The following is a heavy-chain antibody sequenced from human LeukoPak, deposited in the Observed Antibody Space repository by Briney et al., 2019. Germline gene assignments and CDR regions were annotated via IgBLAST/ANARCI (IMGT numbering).Heavy chain of an antibody. D-gene: IGHD5-24*01. CDR2: IGIDSGNT. CDR1: GFTLSDYS. CDR3: ARDYKYAFDN. J-gene: IGHJ4*02. Sequence: GGSLRLSRAAPGFTLSDYSMNWGRQAPRKGLEWISYIGIDSGNTNYADSVKGRFTISGDKAKNSLYLQMNSLRVEDTAVYYCARDYKYAFDNWGQGTLVTVSS. V-gene: IGHV3-48*01.